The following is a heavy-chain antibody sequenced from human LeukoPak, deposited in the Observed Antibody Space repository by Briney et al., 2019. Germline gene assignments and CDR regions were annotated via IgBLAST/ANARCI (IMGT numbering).Heavy chain of an antibody. D-gene: IGHD6-13*01. CDR2: IKSKTDGGTT. J-gene: IGHJ4*02. CDR1: GFTISTYW. V-gene: IGHV3-15*07. Sequence: PGGSLRLSCAASGFTISTYWMNWVRQAPGKGLEWVGRIKSKTDGGTTDYAAPVKGRFTISRDDSKNTLYLQMNSLKTEDTAVYYCTLRHSPPRIAAAGLNFDYWGQGTLVTVSS. CDR3: TLRHSPPRIAAAGLNFDY.